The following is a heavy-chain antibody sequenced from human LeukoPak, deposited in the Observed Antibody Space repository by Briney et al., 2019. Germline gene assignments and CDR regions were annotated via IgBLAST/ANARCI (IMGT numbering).Heavy chain of an antibody. D-gene: IGHD2-2*01. V-gene: IGHV1-2*02. Sequence: ASVKVSCKASGYTFTGYYMHWVRQAPGQGLEWMGWINPNSGGTNYAQKFQGRVTMTRDTSISTAYMELSRLRSDDTAVYYCARERIVVVPAATTGDDAFDIWGQGTMVTASS. CDR1: GYTFTGYY. J-gene: IGHJ3*02. CDR2: INPNSGGT. CDR3: ARERIVVVPAATTGDDAFDI.